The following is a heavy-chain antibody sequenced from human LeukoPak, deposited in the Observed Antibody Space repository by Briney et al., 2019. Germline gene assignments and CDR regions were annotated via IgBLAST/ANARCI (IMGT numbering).Heavy chain of an antibody. CDR2: INHSGST. J-gene: IGHJ4*02. CDR1: GGSFSGYY. V-gene: IGHV4-34*01. CDR3: ATYSSSWYLVFDY. D-gene: IGHD6-13*01. Sequence: SETLSLTCAVYGGSFSGYYWSWIRQPPGKGLEWIGEINHSGSTNYNPSLKSRVTISVDTSKNQFSLKLSSVTAADTAVYYCATYSSSWYLVFDYWGQGTLVTVSS.